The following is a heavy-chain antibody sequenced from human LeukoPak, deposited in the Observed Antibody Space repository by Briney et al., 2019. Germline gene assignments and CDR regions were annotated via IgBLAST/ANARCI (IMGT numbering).Heavy chain of an antibody. CDR3: AKDLIAVGDGYYFDY. J-gene: IGHJ4*02. V-gene: IGHV3-48*02. CDR2: FGTSRGII. D-gene: IGHD6-19*01. CDR1: GFTFSRYS. Sequence: GGSLRLSCVVSGFTFSRYSMNWVRQAPGKGLEWVSYFGTSRGIINYADSVKGRFSISIDNAKNSLYLQMNSLRDEDTAVYYCAKDLIAVGDGYYFDYWGQGTLVTVSS.